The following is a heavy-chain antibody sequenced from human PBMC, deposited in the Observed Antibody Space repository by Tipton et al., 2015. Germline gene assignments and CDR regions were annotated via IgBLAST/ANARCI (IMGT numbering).Heavy chain of an antibody. Sequence: TLSLTCTVPGGSISSRGYYWNRIRQQPGKGLEWIGYIYYSGSTYYNPSLKSRLTISVDTSKNQFSLKLSSVTAADTAVYYCARVGDLGSTGYYSLLLDYWGQGTLVTVSS. CDR1: GGSISSRGYY. V-gene: IGHV4-31*03. J-gene: IGHJ4*02. CDR2: IYYSGST. D-gene: IGHD3-22*01. CDR3: ARVGDLGSTGYYSLLLDY.